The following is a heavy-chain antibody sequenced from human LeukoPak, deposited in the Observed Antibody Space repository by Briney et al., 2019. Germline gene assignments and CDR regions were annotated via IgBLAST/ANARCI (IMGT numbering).Heavy chain of an antibody. D-gene: IGHD6-13*01. Sequence: SVKVSCKASGGTFSSYAISWARQAPGQGLEWMGRIIPILGIANYAQKFQGRVTITADKSTSTAYMELSSLRSEDTAVYYCARDGSSSWSVYYYYGMDVWGQGTTVTVSS. J-gene: IGHJ6*02. V-gene: IGHV1-69*04. CDR2: IIPILGIA. CDR3: ARDGSSSWSVYYYYGMDV. CDR1: GGTFSSYA.